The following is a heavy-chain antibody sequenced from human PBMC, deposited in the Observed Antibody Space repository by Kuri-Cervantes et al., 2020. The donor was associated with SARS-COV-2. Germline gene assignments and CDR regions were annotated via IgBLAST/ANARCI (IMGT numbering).Heavy chain of an antibody. V-gene: IGHV4-59*08. CDR3: ARRRFGESYDY. Sequence: SETLSLTCTVSGGSISSYYWSWIRQPPGKGLEWIGYIYYSGSTNYNPSLKSRVTISVDTSKNQFSLKLSSVTAADTAVYYCARRRFGESYDYWGQGTLVTVSS. D-gene: IGHD3-10*01. CDR2: IYYSGST. J-gene: IGHJ4*02. CDR1: GGSISSYY.